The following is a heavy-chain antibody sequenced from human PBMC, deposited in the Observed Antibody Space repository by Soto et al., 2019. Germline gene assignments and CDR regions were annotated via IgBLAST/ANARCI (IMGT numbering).Heavy chain of an antibody. Sequence: QMQLVQSGPEVKKPGASVKVSCKASGFTFTSSAVQWVRQARGQRLEWIGWIVVGSGNTNYAQKFQERVTITRDMSTSTAYMELSSLRSEDTAVYYCAADRSWGSYRYTVAEYFQHWGQGTLVTVSS. V-gene: IGHV1-58*01. J-gene: IGHJ1*01. D-gene: IGHD3-16*02. CDR2: IVVGSGNT. CDR3: AADRSWGSYRYTVAEYFQH. CDR1: GFTFTSSA.